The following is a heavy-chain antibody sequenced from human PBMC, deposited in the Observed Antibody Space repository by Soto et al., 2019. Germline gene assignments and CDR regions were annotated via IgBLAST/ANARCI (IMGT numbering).Heavy chain of an antibody. CDR2: IYSDGST. J-gene: IGHJ4*02. CDR3: ARGGLEVAQGLYYFDY. V-gene: IGHV3-53*01. Sequence: WGSLRLSCAASGFIGIVYYMTFFRQSPFKGLEWVSVIYSDGSTNYADSVKGRFTISRDNLKNTLYLQMNSLRAEDTAVYYCARGGLEVAQGLYYFDYWGQGTLVTVSS. D-gene: IGHD1-1*01. CDR1: GFIGIVYY.